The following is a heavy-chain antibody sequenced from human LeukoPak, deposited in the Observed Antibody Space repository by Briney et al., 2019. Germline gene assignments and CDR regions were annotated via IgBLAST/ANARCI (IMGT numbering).Heavy chain of an antibody. Sequence: GGSLRLSCVVSGFPVRSNDMSWVRQAPGKGLEWVSAIYSAGTPYYADSVKGRFTISRDTSRNTVYLQMNSLRLEDTAVYYCARDRFYDVLTGYFFYLYVWGKGTAVTVFS. V-gene: IGHV3-53*01. CDR2: IYSAGTP. J-gene: IGHJ6*04. CDR1: GFPVRSND. CDR3: ARDRFYDVLTGYFFYLYV. D-gene: IGHD3-9*01.